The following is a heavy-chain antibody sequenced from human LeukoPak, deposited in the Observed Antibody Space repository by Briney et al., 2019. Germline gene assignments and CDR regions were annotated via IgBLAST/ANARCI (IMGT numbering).Heavy chain of an antibody. CDR2: ISSSSSYI. CDR3: ARDRAPLTGDAFDI. J-gene: IGHJ3*02. V-gene: IGHV3-21*01. Sequence: GRSLRLSCAASGFTFSSYSMNWVRQAPGKGLEWVSSISSSSSYIYYADSVKGRFTISRDNAKNSLYLQMNSLRAEDTAVYYCARDRAPLTGDAFDIWGQGTMVTVSS. CDR1: GFTFSSYS. D-gene: IGHD7-27*01.